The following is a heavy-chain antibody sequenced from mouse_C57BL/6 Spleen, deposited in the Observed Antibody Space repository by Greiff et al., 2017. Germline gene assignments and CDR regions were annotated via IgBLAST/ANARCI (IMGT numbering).Heavy chain of an antibody. CDR2: ISYDGSN. Sequence: DVQLQESGPGLVKPSQSLSLTCSVTGYSITSGYYWNWIRQFPGNKLEWMGYISYDGSNNYNPSLKNRISITRDTSKNQFFLKLNSLTTEDTATYYCARGNDYDLFDYWGQGTTLTVSS. CDR1: GYSITSGYY. V-gene: IGHV3-6*01. J-gene: IGHJ2*01. D-gene: IGHD2-4*01. CDR3: ARGNDYDLFDY.